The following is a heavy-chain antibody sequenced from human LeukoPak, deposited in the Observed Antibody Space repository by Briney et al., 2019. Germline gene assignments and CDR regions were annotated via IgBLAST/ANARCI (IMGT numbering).Heavy chain of an antibody. D-gene: IGHD3-3*01. V-gene: IGHV3-30*01. Sequence: GGSLRLSCAASGFTFSSYAMHWVRQAPGKGLEWVAVISYDGSNKYYADSVKGRFTISRDNSKNTLYLQMNSLRAEDTAVYYCARSQNFGAVIFHYWGQGTLVTVSS. CDR2: ISYDGSNK. J-gene: IGHJ4*02. CDR1: GFTFSSYA. CDR3: ARSQNFGAVIFHY.